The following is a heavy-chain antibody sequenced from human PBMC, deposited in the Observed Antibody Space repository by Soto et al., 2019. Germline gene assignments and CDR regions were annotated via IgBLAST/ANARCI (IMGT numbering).Heavy chain of an antibody. J-gene: IGHJ3*02. CDR2: IWYDGSNK. V-gene: IGHV3-33*01. CDR3: AREAPYCGGDCLDAFDI. CDR1: GFTFSSYG. D-gene: IGHD2-21*02. Sequence: QVQLVESGGGVVQPGRSLRLSCAASGFTFSSYGMHWVRQAPGKGLEWVAVIWYDGSNKYYADSVKGRFTISRDNSKNXXYLQMNSLRAEDTAVYYCAREAPYCGGDCLDAFDIWGQGTMVTVSS.